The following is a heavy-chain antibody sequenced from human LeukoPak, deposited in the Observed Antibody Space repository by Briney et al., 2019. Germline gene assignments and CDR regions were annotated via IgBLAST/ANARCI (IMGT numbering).Heavy chain of an antibody. CDR2: ISSSSSYI. V-gene: IGHV3-21*01. Sequence: GSLRLSCAASGIPFSSHSMNWVRQAPGKGLEWVSSISSSSSYIYYADSVKGRFTISRDNAKNSLYLQMNSLRAEDTAVYYCARTSGSHDYWGQGTLVTVSS. J-gene: IGHJ4*02. CDR1: GIPFSSHS. CDR3: ARTSGSHDY. D-gene: IGHD1-26*01.